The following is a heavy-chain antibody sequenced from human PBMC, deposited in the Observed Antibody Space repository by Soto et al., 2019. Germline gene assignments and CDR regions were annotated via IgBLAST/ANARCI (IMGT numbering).Heavy chain of an antibody. CDR2: ISWNSGNI. D-gene: IGHD5-18*01. V-gene: IGHV3-9*01. J-gene: IGHJ4*02. CDR1: GFTFDDYA. CDR3: VRSKGGYSYGTPFDY. Sequence: EVQLEESGGALVQPGRSLRLSCAASGFTFDDYAMHWVRQVLGKGLEWVSSISWNSGNIGYADSVKGRFTTSRDNAKNSLYLQMNSLRPEETALYYCVRSKGGYSYGTPFDYWGQETLVTVSS.